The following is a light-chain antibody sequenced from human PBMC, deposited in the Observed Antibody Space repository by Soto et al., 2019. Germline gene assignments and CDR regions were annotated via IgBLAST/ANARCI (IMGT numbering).Light chain of an antibody. Sequence: EIVMTQSPATLSVSPGEGATLSCRASQSVSSKLAWYQQKPGQAPRLLIYGASTRATGIPDRFSGSGSGTDFTLTISRLEPEDFAVYHCQQYGSSPGTFGQGTKVDI. CDR1: QSVSSK. CDR2: GAS. V-gene: IGKV3-20*01. J-gene: IGKJ1*01. CDR3: QQYGSSPGT.